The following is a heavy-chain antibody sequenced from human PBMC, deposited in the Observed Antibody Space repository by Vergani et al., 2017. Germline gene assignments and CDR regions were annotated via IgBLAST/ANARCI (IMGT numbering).Heavy chain of an antibody. V-gene: IGHV3-30*02. CDR1: GFTFSSYG. CDR2: IRYDGSNK. Sequence: QVQLVESGGGVVLPGGSLRLSCAASGFTFSSYGMHWVRQAPGKGLEWVAFIRYDGSNKYYADSVKGRFTISRDNSKNTLYLQMNSLRAEDTAVYYCAKDLDDILTGPFDYWGQGTLVTVSS. CDR3: AKDLDDILTGPFDY. J-gene: IGHJ4*02. D-gene: IGHD3-9*01.